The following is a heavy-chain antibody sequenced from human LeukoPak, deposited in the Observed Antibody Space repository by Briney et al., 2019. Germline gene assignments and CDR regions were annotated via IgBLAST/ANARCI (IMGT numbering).Heavy chain of an antibody. CDR3: TLTTFGVVYYFDY. V-gene: IGHV3-30*04. Sequence: GGSLRLSCATSGFTFSSYAMHWVRQAPGKELEWVALISYDGINQYYADSVKGRFIISRDNSKNTLYLQLNSLRLEDTAVYYCTLTTFGVVYYFDYWGQGTLVTVSS. CDR1: GFTFSSYA. D-gene: IGHD1/OR15-1a*01. J-gene: IGHJ4*02. CDR2: ISYDGINQ.